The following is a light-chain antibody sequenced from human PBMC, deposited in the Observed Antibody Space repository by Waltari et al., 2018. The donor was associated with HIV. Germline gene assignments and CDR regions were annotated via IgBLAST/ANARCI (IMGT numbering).Light chain of an antibody. CDR1: NIGAKS. CDR3: QVWDSSSDHVV. CDR2: DDG. Sequence: SHVLTQPPSVSVAPGQTATMTCGGDNIGAKSVHWYQQKPGQAPVLVVYDDGDRPSEIPERVSGSNSGNTATLTSRRVEAGDEADYYCQVWDSSSDHVVFGGGTKVTVL. J-gene: IGLJ2*01. V-gene: IGLV3-21*02.